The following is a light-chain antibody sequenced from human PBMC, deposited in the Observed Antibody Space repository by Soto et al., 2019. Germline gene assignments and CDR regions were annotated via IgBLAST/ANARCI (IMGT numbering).Light chain of an antibody. CDR3: ISYTSSKTWV. J-gene: IGLJ3*02. CDR2: DVR. V-gene: IGLV2-14*01. CDR1: NSDVGGYNY. Sequence: QSALTQPASVSGSPGQSITISCTGTNSDVGGYNYVSWYQPLPGEAPKLIIFDVRNRPSGASNRFSGSKSGNTASLTISGLQADDEADYYCISYTSSKTWVFGGGTKLTVL.